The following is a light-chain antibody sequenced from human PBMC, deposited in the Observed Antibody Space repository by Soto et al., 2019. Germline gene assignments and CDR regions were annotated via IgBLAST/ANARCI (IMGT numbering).Light chain of an antibody. CDR3: CSYAGSSTFLYV. V-gene: IGLV2-23*03. Sequence: ALAERGSGFGSPGRSFTIYCNGNSSDVGGYNLVSWYQQHPGKAPKLMIYEGSKRPSGVSNRFSGSKSGNTASLTISGLQAEDEADYYCCSYAGSSTFLYVFGTGTKVTVL. CDR1: SSDVGGYNL. CDR2: EGS. J-gene: IGLJ1*01.